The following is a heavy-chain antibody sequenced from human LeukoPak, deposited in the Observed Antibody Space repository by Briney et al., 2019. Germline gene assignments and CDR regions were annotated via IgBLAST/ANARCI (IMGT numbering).Heavy chain of an antibody. CDR1: GYTFTSYD. D-gene: IGHD3-22*01. Sequence: ASVKVSCKASGYTFTSYDINWVRQATGQGLEWMGWISTHNGNTNYAQKFQGRVTMTTDTSTSTAYMELRSLRSDDTAVYYCARMDYYDSSGYYSYFDYWGQGTLVTVSS. CDR2: ISTHNGNT. V-gene: IGHV1-18*01. CDR3: ARMDYYDSSGYYSYFDY. J-gene: IGHJ4*02.